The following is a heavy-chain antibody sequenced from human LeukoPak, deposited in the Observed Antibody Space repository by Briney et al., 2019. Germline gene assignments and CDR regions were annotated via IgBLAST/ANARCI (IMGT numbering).Heavy chain of an antibody. V-gene: IGHV4-39*07. CDR2: IYYSGST. J-gene: IGHJ6*03. Sequence: PSETLSLTCTVSGGSISSSSYYWGWIRQPPGKGLEWIGGIYYSGSTYYNPSLKSRVTISVDTSKNQFSLKLSSVTAADTAVYYCARGESGMNDYGDYSHMGVWGKGTTVTVSS. CDR3: ARGESGMNDYGDYSHMGV. CDR1: GGSISSSSYY. D-gene: IGHD4-17*01.